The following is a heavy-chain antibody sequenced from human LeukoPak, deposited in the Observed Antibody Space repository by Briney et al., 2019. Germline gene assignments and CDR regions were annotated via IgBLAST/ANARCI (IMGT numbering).Heavy chain of an antibody. CDR3: TRDDLDEWKQEYYFYY. D-gene: IGHD1-1*01. CDR2: IKTKVYGGTT. J-gene: IGHJ4*02. CDR1: GFTFSSFS. V-gene: IGHV3-49*03. Sequence: GGSLRLSCAASGFTFSSFSMNWIRQAPGQGLEWVGFIKTKVYGGTTEYAASVKGRFTISRDDSKAIAYLHMNSLKTEETAVYYCTRDDLDEWKQEYYFYYWGQGALVTVSS.